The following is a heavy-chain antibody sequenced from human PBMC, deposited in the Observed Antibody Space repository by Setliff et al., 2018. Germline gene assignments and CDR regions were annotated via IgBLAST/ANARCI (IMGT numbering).Heavy chain of an antibody. Sequence: SETLSLTCAVSGGSISSGSYYWSWIRQPAGKGLEWVGRLHTSGSTNYNPSLKSRVTISVDTSKNQFSLKLASVTAADTAVYYCGRVDFTMIQGVVGHWGQGTLVTVSS. D-gene: IGHD3-10*01. CDR1: GGSISSGSYY. J-gene: IGHJ1*01. CDR2: LHTSGST. CDR3: GRVDFTMIQGVVGH. V-gene: IGHV4-61*02.